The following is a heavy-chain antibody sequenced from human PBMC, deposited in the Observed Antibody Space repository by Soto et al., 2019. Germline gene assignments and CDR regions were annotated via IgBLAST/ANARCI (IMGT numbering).Heavy chain of an antibody. CDR3: AKGGSGSYSNAFDI. J-gene: IGHJ3*02. D-gene: IGHD3-10*01. CDR2: IYYSGST. Sequence: SETLSLTSTLSGPYIRSSSYCWGWIRQPPGKGLEWIGSIYYSGSTHYNPSLKSRVTISVDTSKNQFSLKLSSVTAADTAVYYCAKGGSGSYSNAFDIWGQGTMVTVSS. V-gene: IGHV4-39*01. CDR1: GPYIRSSSYC.